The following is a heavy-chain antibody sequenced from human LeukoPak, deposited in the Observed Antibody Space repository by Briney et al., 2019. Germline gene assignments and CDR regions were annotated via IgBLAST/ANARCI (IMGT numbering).Heavy chain of an antibody. V-gene: IGHV4-59*11. CDR1: GGSISSHY. CDR2: VRDTGTT. J-gene: IGHJ4*02. D-gene: IGHD5-18*01. CDR3: ATIKRGSIYGYFDF. Sequence: SETPSLTCTVSGGSISSHYWSWIRQPPGMGLEWMGYVRDTGTTKDNPSLNSRVTLSADTSKNQLSLRLSSVTAADTAVYYCATIKRGSIYGYFDFWGQGILVTVSS.